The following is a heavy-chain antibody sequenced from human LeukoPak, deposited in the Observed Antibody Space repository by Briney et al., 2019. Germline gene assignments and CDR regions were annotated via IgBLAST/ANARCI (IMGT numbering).Heavy chain of an antibody. D-gene: IGHD3-22*01. V-gene: IGHV1-46*01. CDR1: GYTFTSYY. CDR2: INPSGGST. J-gene: IGHJ6*03. Sequence: ASVKLSCTASGYTFTSYYMHWVRQAPGQGLEWMGIINPSGGSTSYAQKFQGRVTMTRDTSTSTVYMELSSLRSEDTAVYYCARDYYDSSGYSYYYYYMDVWGKGTTVTISS. CDR3: ARDYYDSSGYSYYYYYMDV.